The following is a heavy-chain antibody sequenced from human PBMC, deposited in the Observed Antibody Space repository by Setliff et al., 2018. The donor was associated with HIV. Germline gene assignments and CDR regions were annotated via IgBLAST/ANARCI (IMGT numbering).Heavy chain of an antibody. CDR3: TTDLIIRGVIIDGALR. D-gene: IGHD3-10*01. Sequence: PWGSLRLSCAVSGFNFKSAWMTWVRQAPGKGLEWVGRIKSNSDGGTSDYAAAVKDRFSLARDDSKFMLYLQMNSLETEDTAVYYWTTDLIIRGVIIDGALRWGQGTLVTVSS. CDR2: IKSNSDGGTS. J-gene: IGHJ4*02. V-gene: IGHV3-15*01. CDR1: GFNFKSAW.